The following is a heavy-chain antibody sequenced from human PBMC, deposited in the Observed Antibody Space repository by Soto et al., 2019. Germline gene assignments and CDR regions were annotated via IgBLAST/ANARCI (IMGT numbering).Heavy chain of an antibody. CDR3: ARRTVMVGFDY. V-gene: IGHV4-39*01. D-gene: IGHD3-10*01. J-gene: IGHJ4*02. Sequence: QLQLQESGPGLVKPSETLSLTCTVSGGSISSSSYYWGWIRQPPGKGLEWIGRIYYSGSTYYNPSLKSRVTISVDTSKNQCSLTLRSGTAADTAVYYCARRTVMVGFDYWGQGTLVTVSS. CDR1: GGSISSSSYY. CDR2: IYYSGST.